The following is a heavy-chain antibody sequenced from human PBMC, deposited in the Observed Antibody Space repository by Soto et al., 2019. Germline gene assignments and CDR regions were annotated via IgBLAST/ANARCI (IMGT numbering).Heavy chain of an antibody. D-gene: IGHD2-8*01. CDR2: IWYDGSTE. V-gene: IGHV3-33*01. CDR3: ARAGVEEAIQVGYLQY. CDR1: GFTFSNYG. Sequence: QVQLVESGGGVVQSGRSLRLSCATSGFTFSNYGMHWVRQAPGKGLEWVAVIWYDGSTERYADSVKGRFTISRENSGNTLYLQMNSLRDEDTAIYYCARAGVEEAIQVGYLQYWGQGTLVTVSS. J-gene: IGHJ1*01.